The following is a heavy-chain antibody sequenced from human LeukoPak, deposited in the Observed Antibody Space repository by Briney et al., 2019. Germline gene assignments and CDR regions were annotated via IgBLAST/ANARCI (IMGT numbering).Heavy chain of an antibody. D-gene: IGHD6-19*01. V-gene: IGHV3-11*01. J-gene: IGHJ4*02. CDR2: ISSSGNTI. Sequence: GGSLRLSCAASGFTFGDHYMSWIRQAPGKGLEWVSYISSSGNTIYYADSVRGRFTISRDNAKNSLYLQMSSLRAEDTADYYCARRSSGWWVFDYWGQGTLVTVSS. CDR3: ARRSSGWWVFDY. CDR1: GFTFGDHY.